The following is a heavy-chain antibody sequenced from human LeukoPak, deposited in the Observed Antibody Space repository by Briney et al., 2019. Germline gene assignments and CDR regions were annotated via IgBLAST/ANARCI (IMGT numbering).Heavy chain of an antibody. CDR2: INPSGGST. CDR3: ASYHHRDFGDYYGMDV. CDR1: GYTFTTYY. V-gene: IGHV1-46*04. J-gene: IGHJ6*02. D-gene: IGHD4-17*01. Sequence: ASVKVSCKASGYTFTTYYMHWVRQAPGQGLEWMGIINPSGGSTRYAQKLQGRVTMTRDTSTSTVYMELSSLISEDTAVYYCASYHHRDFGDYYGMDVWGQGTTVTVS.